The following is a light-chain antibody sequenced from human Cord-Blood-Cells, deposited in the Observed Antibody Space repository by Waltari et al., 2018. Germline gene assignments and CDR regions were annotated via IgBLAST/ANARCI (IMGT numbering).Light chain of an antibody. CDR3: CSYAGSYTWV. V-gene: IGLV2-11*01. Sequence: QSALTQPRSVSGSPGPSVTISCTVTRSDVGGYNYVSWYQQHPGKAPKLMIYDVSQRPSGVPDRFSGSKSGNTASLTISGLQAEDEADYYCCSYAGSYTWVFGGGTKLTVL. CDR1: RSDVGGYNY. CDR2: DVS. J-gene: IGLJ3*02.